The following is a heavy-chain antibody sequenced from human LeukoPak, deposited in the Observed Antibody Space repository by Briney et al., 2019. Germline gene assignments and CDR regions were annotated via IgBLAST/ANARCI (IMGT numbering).Heavy chain of an antibody. CDR3: ASGGTAVVMALTYYFDT. J-gene: IGHJ4*02. CDR1: GYSISSGYY. Sequence: ASETLSLTCAVSGYSISSGYYWGWIRQPPGNGLEWIGSIYHTGSTYYDPSLQSRVTISLDSPKNQFSLKLTSVTAADTAVYYCASGGTAVVMALTYYFDTWGQGTPVTVSS. V-gene: IGHV4-38-2*01. D-gene: IGHD3-22*01. CDR2: IYHTGST.